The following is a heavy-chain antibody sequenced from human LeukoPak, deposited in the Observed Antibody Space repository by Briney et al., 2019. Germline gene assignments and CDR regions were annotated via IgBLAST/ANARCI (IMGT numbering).Heavy chain of an antibody. V-gene: IGHV4-38-2*02. CDR1: GYSISSGYY. Sequence: SETLSLTCTVSGYSISSGYYWGWIRQPPGKGLEWIGSIYHSGSTYYNPSLKSRVTISVDTSKNQFSLKLSSVTAADTAVYYCARVYGDYGWVWFDPWGQGTLVTVSS. CDR3: ARVYGDYGWVWFDP. J-gene: IGHJ5*02. CDR2: IYHSGST. D-gene: IGHD4-17*01.